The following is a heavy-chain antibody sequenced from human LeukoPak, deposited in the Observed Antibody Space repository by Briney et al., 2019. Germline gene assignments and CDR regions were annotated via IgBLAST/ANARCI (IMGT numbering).Heavy chain of an antibody. D-gene: IGHD4-17*01. CDR1: GYTFTTYY. CDR2: INPSGGST. Sequence: ASVKLSCKASGYTFTTYYMHWVRQAPGQGLEWMGIINPSGGSTGYAQKFQGRVTMTRDTSTSTVYMELSSLRSGDTAVYYCAAGDLVYDYWGQGTLVTVSS. CDR3: AAGDLVYDY. J-gene: IGHJ4*02. V-gene: IGHV1-46*01.